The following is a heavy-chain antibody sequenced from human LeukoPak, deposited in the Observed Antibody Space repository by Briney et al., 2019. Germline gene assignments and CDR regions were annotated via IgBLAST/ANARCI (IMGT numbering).Heavy chain of an antibody. Sequence: SETLSLTCTVSGGSISSGGYYWSWIRQHPGKGLXXXXYIYYSGSTYYNPSLKSRVTISVDTSKNQFSLKLSSVTAADTAVYYCARGGLLLWFGELLYQPFDYWGQGTLVTVSS. D-gene: IGHD3-10*01. CDR1: GGSISSGGYY. CDR2: IYYSGST. CDR3: ARGGLLLWFGELLYQPFDY. V-gene: IGHV4-31*03. J-gene: IGHJ4*02.